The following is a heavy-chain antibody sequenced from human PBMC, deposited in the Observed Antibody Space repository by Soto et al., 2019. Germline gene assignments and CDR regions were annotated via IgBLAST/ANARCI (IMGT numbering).Heavy chain of an antibody. CDR2: IYYSGST. CDR3: ATAVIDSYGMDV. J-gene: IGHJ6*02. CDR1: GGSVSSGGYY. D-gene: IGHD3-22*01. Sequence: SETLSLTCTVSGGSVSSGGYYWSWIRQHPGKGLEWIGYIYYSGSTYYNPSLKSRVTISVDTSKNQFSLKLSSVTAADTAVYYCATAVIDSYGMDVWGQGTPVTVSS. V-gene: IGHV4-31*03.